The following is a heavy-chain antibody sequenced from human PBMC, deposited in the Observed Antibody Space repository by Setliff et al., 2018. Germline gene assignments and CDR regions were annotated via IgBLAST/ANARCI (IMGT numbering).Heavy chain of an antibody. V-gene: IGHV4-39*07. CDR3: ARDFELRENYDIRGVFFDD. J-gene: IGHJ4*01. D-gene: IGHD3-9*01. CDR1: GGSISSTTYY. CDR2: ISYSGST. Sequence: SETLSLTCTVSGGSISSTTYYWGWIRQAPGKGLEWIGSISYSGSTYYNPSLESRVTISVDTSKNQFSLRLRSVTAADTAVYFCARDFELRENYDIRGVFFDDWGQGTLVTVSS.